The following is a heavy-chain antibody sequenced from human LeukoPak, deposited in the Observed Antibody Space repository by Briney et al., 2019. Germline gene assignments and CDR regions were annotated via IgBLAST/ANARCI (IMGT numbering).Heavy chain of an antibody. CDR2: ISFDGSRR. CDR1: GFTFSDSG. D-gene: IGHD6-13*01. CDR3: ARGLDSSSWYCMDV. Sequence: PGGSLRLSCAASGFTFSDSGMHWVRQAPGKGLEWVAIISFDGSRRFYADSVRGRFTVSRDNSKNTLFLQMDSLSADDTAVYYCARGLDSSSWYCMDVWGQGTTVTVSS. J-gene: IGHJ6*02. V-gene: IGHV3-30*03.